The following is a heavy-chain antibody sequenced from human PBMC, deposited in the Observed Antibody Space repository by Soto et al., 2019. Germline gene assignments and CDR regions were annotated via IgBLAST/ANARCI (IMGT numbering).Heavy chain of an antibody. D-gene: IGHD3-9*01. CDR1: GYTFTGYY. CDR3: ARGQGYFVWSERRGVRDNWFDP. Sequence: ASVKVSCKASGYTFTGYYMHWVRQAPGQGLEWMGWINPNSGGTNYAQKFQGWVTMTRDTSISTAYMELSRLRSDDTAVYYCARGQGYFVWSERRGVRDNWFDPWGQGTLVTVCS. CDR2: INPNSGGT. J-gene: IGHJ5*02. V-gene: IGHV1-2*04.